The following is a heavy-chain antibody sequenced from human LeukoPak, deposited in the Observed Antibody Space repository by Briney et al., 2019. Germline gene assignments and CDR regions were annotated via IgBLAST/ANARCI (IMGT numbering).Heavy chain of an antibody. Sequence: SETLSLTCTVSGGSISSYYWSWIRQPPGKGLEWIGYIYYSGSTNYNPSLKSRVTISVDTSKNQFSLKLSSVTAADTAVYYCARDHSSSFDYWGQGTLVTVSS. V-gene: IGHV4-59*01. CDR3: ARDHSSSFDY. D-gene: IGHD6-6*01. CDR2: IYYSGST. J-gene: IGHJ4*02. CDR1: GGSISSYY.